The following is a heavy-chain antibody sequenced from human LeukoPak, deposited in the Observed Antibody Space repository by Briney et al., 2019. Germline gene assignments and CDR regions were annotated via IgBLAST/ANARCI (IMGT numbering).Heavy chain of an antibody. CDR3: ARDSSTLRLIVVANYYYYGMDV. Sequence: SETLSLTCTVSGDSISSSRYYWGWIRQPPGKGLEWMGSIYYTGNTYYNPSLKSRVTISVDTSKNQFSLKLSSVTAADTAVYYCARDSSTLRLIVVANYYYYGMDVWGQGTTVTVSS. CDR1: GDSISSSRYY. V-gene: IGHV4-39*07. CDR2: IYYTGNT. D-gene: IGHD3-22*01. J-gene: IGHJ6*02.